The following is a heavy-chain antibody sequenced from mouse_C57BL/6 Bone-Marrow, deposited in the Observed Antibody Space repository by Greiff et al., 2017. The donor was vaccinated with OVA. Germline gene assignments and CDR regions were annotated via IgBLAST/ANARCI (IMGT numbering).Heavy chain of an antibody. CDR2: IRNKANGYTT. CDR3: VKGPWFAY. J-gene: IGHJ3*01. V-gene: IGHV7-4*01. CDR1: GFTFTDYY. Sequence: EVHLVESGGGLVQPGASLRLSCAASGFTFTDYYMSWVRQPPGKAPEWLALIRNKANGYTTEYNGSVKGRFTISSDNSQNILYLHMNTLSAYDSASYYCVKGPWFAYWGQGTLVTVSA.